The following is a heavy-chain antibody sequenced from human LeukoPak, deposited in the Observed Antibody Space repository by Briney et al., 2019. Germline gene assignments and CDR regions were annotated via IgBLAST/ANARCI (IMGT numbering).Heavy chain of an antibody. CDR3: AREEWFDP. Sequence: SETLSLTCAVSGGSISCGGYSWSWIRQPPGKGLEWIGYIYHSGSTYYNPSLKSRVTISVDRSKNQFSLKLSSVTAADTAVYYCAREEWFDPWGQGTLVTVSS. CDR2: IYHSGST. CDR1: GGSISCGGYS. J-gene: IGHJ5*02. V-gene: IGHV4-30-2*01.